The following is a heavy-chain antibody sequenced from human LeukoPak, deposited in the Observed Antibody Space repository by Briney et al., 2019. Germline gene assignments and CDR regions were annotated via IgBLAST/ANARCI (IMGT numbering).Heavy chain of an antibody. CDR2: INNEDSRT. V-gene: IGHV3-74*01. CDR3: AREFRKSVGWYFDL. J-gene: IGHJ2*01. Sequence: GGSLRLSCAAPGFTFSNYNMNWVRQAPGKGLVWVSRINNEDSRTGYADSVKGRFTISRDNAKNTLYLQMSSLRAEDTAVYYCAREFRKSVGWYFDLWGRGTLITVSS. CDR1: GFTFSNYN.